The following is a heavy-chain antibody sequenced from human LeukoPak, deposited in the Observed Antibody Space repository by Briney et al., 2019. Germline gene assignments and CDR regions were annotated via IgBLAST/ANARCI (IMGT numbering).Heavy chain of an antibody. Sequence: GGSLRLSCAASGFTFSGYWMHWVRQAPGNRLVWVSCIKSDGSFTSIADSAKGRFTISRDNAKNTVYLQMNSLRAEDTAVYYCVRDNRSYNFDYWGQGTLVTVSS. V-gene: IGHV3-74*01. D-gene: IGHD1-26*01. CDR2: IKSDGSFT. CDR1: GFTFSGYW. J-gene: IGHJ4*02. CDR3: VRDNRSYNFDY.